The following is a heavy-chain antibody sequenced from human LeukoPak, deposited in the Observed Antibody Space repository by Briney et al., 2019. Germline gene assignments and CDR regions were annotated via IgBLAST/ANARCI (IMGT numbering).Heavy chain of an antibody. CDR1: GGSISSGDYY. J-gene: IGHJ4*02. D-gene: IGHD1-26*01. CDR3: ARGGNYYEPYYFDY. Sequence: SETLSLTCTVSGGSISSGDYYWSWIRQPPGKGLEWIGYIYYSGSTYYNPSLKSRVTISVDTSKNQFSLKLSSVTAADTAVYYCARGGNYYEPYYFDYWGQGTLVTVSS. V-gene: IGHV4-30-4*01. CDR2: IYYSGST.